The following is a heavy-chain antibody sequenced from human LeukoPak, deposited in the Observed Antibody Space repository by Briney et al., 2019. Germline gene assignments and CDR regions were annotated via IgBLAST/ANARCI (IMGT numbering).Heavy chain of an antibody. CDR2: ISTHNGET. J-gene: IGHJ3*01. D-gene: IGHD3-10*01. CDR1: GYTFIDYG. CDR3: ARDLYLWFGQSYDAFDV. V-gene: IGHV1-18*01. Sequence: GASVKVSCKSSGYTFIDYGISWVRQAPGQGLEWMGWISTHNGETTYAQSIQGRVNMTMDTSAKTVYMELGSLRFDDTAVYYCARDLYLWFGQSYDAFDVWGQGTVVTVSS.